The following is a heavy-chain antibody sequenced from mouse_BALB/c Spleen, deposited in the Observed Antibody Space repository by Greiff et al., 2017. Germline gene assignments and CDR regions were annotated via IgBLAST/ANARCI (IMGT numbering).Heavy chain of an antibody. V-gene: IGHV1-9*01. Sequence: QVQLQQSGAELMKPGASVKISFKATGYTFSSYWIEWVKQRPGHGLEWIGEILPGSGSTNYNEKFKGKVTFTADTSSNTAYMQLSSLTSEDSAVYYCARRRGGNYGYPCSFDVWGAGTTVTVSS. CDR2: ILPGSGST. D-gene: IGHD1-2*01. J-gene: IGHJ1*01. CDR1: GYTFSSYW. CDR3: ARRRGGNYGYPCSFDV.